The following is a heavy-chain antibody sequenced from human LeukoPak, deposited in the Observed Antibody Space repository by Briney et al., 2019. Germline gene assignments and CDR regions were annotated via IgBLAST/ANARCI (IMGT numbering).Heavy chain of an antibody. J-gene: IGHJ4*02. V-gene: IGHV3-21*01. CDR3: ARDKLVTIFDY. Sequence: PGGSLRLSCAASGFTFSSYSMNWVRQAPGKGLEWVSSISSSSSYIYYADSVKGRFTISRDNSKNTLYLQMNSLRAEDTAVYYCARDKLVTIFDYWGQGTLVTVSS. CDR2: ISSSSSYI. CDR1: GFTFSSYS. D-gene: IGHD3-9*01.